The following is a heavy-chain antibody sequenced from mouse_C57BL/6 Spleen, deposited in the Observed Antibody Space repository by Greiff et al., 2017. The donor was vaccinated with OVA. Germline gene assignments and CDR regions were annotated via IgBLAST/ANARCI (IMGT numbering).Heavy chain of an antibody. D-gene: IGHD2-1*01. CDR3: ARGDGNYGGGYFDY. V-gene: IGHV1-52*01. CDR2: IDPSDSET. CDR1: GYTFTSYW. Sequence: QVQLQQPGAELVRPGSSVKLSCKASGYTFTSYWMHWVKQRPIQGLEWIGNIDPSDSETHYNQKFKDKATLTVDKSSSTAYMQLSSLTSEDSAVYYCARGDGNYGGGYFDYWGQGTTLTVSS. J-gene: IGHJ2*01.